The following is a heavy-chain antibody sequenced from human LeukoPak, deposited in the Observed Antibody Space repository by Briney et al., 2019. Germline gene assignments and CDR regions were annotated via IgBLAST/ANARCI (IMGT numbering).Heavy chain of an antibody. CDR3: ARERIGDDAFDI. V-gene: IGHV3-48*03. D-gene: IGHD2-15*01. CDR1: GFTFSSYE. J-gene: IGHJ3*02. Sequence: GGSLRLSCAASGFTFSSYEMNWARQAPGKGLEWVSYISSSGNPIYYADSVKGRFTISRDNAKNSLYLQMNSLRAEDTALYYCARERIGDDAFDIWGQGTMDTVSS. CDR2: ISSSGNPI.